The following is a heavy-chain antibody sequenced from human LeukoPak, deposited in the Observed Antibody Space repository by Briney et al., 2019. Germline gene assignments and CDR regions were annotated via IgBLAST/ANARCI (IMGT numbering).Heavy chain of an antibody. D-gene: IGHD3-22*01. J-gene: IGHJ4*02. Sequence: SETLSLTCTVSGGSISSGGHYWTWIRQHPGKGLEWIGYIYYSGSTYYNPSLKSRVTISLDTSKNQFSLKLSSVSAADTAVYYCAGDHYDSSGFYYYFDYWGQGTLVTVSS. V-gene: IGHV4-31*03. CDR1: GGSISSGGHY. CDR3: AGDHYDSSGFYYYFDY. CDR2: IYYSGST.